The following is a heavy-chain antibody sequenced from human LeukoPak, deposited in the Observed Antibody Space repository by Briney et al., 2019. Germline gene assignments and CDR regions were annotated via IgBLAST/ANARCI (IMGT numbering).Heavy chain of an antibody. CDR3: YDSSGYGY. J-gene: IGHJ4*02. Sequence: PGGSLRLSCAASGFTFSSYAMSWVRQAPGKGLEWVGRIKSKTDGETTDYAAPVKGRFIISRDDSKNTLYLQMNSLKIEDTAVYFCYDSSGYGYWGQGTLVAVSS. CDR2: IKSKTDGETT. V-gene: IGHV3-15*01. D-gene: IGHD3-22*01. CDR1: GFTFSSYA.